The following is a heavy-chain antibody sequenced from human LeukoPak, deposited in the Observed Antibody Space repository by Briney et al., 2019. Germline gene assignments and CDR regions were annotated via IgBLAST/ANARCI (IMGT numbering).Heavy chain of an antibody. J-gene: IGHJ6*04. CDR3: AELGITIIGGV. D-gene: IGHD3-10*02. Sequence: GGSLRLSCAACGFTFYTYSMNWVRQAPGKGLEWVSYISSSGSTIYYADSVKGRFTISRDNAKNSLYLQMNSLRAEDTAVYYCAELGITIIGGVWGKGTTVTISS. CDR2: ISSSGSTI. V-gene: IGHV3-48*04. CDR1: GFTFYTYS.